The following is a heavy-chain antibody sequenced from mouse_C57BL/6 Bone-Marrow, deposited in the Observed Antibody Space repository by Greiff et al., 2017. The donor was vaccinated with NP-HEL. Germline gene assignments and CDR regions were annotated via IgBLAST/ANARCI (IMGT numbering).Heavy chain of an antibody. D-gene: IGHD2-4*01. Sequence: VQLQQSGPELVKPGASVKISCKASGYAFSSSWMNWVKQRPGKGLEWIGRIYPGDGDTNYNGKFKGKATLTADKSSSTAYMQLSSLTSEDSAVYFCATYDYVGYFDYWGQGTTLTVSS. CDR2: IYPGDGDT. CDR1: GYAFSSSW. J-gene: IGHJ2*01. CDR3: ATYDYVGYFDY. V-gene: IGHV1-82*01.